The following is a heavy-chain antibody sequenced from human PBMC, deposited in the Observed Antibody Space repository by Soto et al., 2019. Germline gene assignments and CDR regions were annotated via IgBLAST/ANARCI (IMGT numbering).Heavy chain of an antibody. D-gene: IGHD3-22*01. CDR1: GFTFSSYA. Sequence: GGSLRLSCAASGFTFSSYAMHWVRQAPGKGLEWVAVISYDGSNKYYADSVKGRFTISRDNSKNTLYLQMNSLRAEDTAVYYCARDLFTQHYYDSSGYAGDGMDVWGQGTTVTVSS. CDR3: ARDLFTQHYYDSSGYAGDGMDV. CDR2: ISYDGSNK. V-gene: IGHV3-30-3*01. J-gene: IGHJ6*02.